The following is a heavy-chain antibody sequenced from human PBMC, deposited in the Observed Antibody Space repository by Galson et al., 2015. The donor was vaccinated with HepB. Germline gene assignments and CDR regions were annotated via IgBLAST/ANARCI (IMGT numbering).Heavy chain of an antibody. J-gene: IGHJ5*02. D-gene: IGHD3-16*01. Sequence: TLSLTCTVSGGSISSGGYYWSWIRQHPGKGLEWIGYIYYSGSTYYNPSLKSRVTISVDTSKNQFSLKLSSVTAADTAVYYCARVFEGGSLALSSVSNPPDNWFDPWGQGTLVTVSS. CDR3: ARVFEGGSLALSSVSNPPDNWFDP. CDR1: GGSISSGGYY. CDR2: IYYSGST. V-gene: IGHV4-31*03.